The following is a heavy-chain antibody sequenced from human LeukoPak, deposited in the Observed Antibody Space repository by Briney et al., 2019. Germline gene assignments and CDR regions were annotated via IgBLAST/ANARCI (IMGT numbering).Heavy chain of an antibody. J-gene: IGHJ4*02. Sequence: PSETLSLTCTVSGGSISSGDYYWSWIRQPPGKGLEWIGSGFYNGRAYYNPSLKSRVSISVDTSNNLYSLRLTSVTAADTAVYYCARHGYNSSWYLKGKFDFWGQGTLVTVSS. D-gene: IGHD6-13*01. CDR2: GFYNGRA. V-gene: IGHV4-39*01. CDR3: ARHGYNSSWYLKGKFDF. CDR1: GGSISSGDYY.